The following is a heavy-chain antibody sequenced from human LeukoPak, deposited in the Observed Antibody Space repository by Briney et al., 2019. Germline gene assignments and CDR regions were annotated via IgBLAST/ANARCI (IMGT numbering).Heavy chain of an antibody. CDR2: IYYSGNT. CDR3: AESGGDSSGYTDY. D-gene: IGHD3-22*01. V-gene: IGHV4-39*01. J-gene: IGHJ4*02. CDR1: GVSISSSNSY. Sequence: SETLSLTCTVSGVSISSSNSYWGWIRQPPGKGLEWIGSIYYSGNTYYNASLKGQVSISIDTSKNQFSLRLTSVTAADTAVYYCAESGGDSSGYTDYWGQGTLVTVSS.